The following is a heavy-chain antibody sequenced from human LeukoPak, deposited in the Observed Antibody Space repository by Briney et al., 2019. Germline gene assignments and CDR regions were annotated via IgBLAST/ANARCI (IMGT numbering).Heavy chain of an antibody. Sequence: GGSLRLSCAASGFTFSSYWMHWVRQAPGKGLVWVSRINSDGSSTSYADSVKGRFTISRDNAKNTLYLQMNSLRAEDTAAYYCARTPRLQWLSLYYFDYWGQGTLVTVSS. CDR3: ARTPRLQWLSLYYFDY. CDR1: GFTFSSYW. D-gene: IGHD6-19*01. CDR2: INSDGSST. J-gene: IGHJ4*02. V-gene: IGHV3-74*01.